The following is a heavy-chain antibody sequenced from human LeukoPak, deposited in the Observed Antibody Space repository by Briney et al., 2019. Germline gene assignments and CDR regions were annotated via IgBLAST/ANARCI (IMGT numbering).Heavy chain of an antibody. D-gene: IGHD2-15*01. J-gene: IGHJ4*02. V-gene: IGHV1-69*05. CDR1: GDTFNNYA. CDR2: IIPIFGTG. Sequence: ASMKVSCKASGDTFNNYAVSWVRQAPGQGLEWMGGIIPIFGTGNYAQKFQGRVAFTIDESTSTVFMELNSLTSEDTAIYYCAREGAIGFCGGGSCYSGFDYWGQGTLVSVSS. CDR3: AREGAIGFCGGGSCYSGFDY.